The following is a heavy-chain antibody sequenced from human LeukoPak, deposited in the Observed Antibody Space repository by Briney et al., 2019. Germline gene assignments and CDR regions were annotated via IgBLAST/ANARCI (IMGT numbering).Heavy chain of an antibody. D-gene: IGHD6-19*01. CDR3: ASTKPGYSSGWPRNYYYYYMDV. CDR2: IYTSGRT. V-gene: IGHV4-61*02. Sequence: SQTLSLTCTVSGGSISSGSYYWSWLRQPAGKGLEWIGRIYTSGRTNYNPSLKSRVTISVDTSKNQFSLKLSSVTAADTAVYYCASTKPGYSSGWPRNYYYYYMDVWGKGTTVTVPS. CDR1: GGSISSGSYY. J-gene: IGHJ6*03.